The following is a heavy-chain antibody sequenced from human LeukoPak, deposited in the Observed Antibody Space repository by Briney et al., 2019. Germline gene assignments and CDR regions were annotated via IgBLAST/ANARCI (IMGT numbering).Heavy chain of an antibody. Sequence: ASVKVSCKASGYTFTGYYMHWVRPAPGQGLEWMGWINPNSGGTNYAQKFQGWVTMTRDTSISTAYMELSRLRSDDTAVYYCARGDGGSMYYFDYWGQGTLVTVSS. CDR1: GYTFTGYY. D-gene: IGHD2-15*01. CDR3: ARGDGGSMYYFDY. CDR2: INPNSGGT. J-gene: IGHJ4*02. V-gene: IGHV1-2*04.